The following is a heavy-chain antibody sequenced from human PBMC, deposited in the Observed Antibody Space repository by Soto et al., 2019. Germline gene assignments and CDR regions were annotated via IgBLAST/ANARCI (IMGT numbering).Heavy chain of an antibody. CDR2: ISYDGSNK. Sequence: QVQLVESGGGVVQPGRSLRLSCAASGFTFSSYGMHWVRQAPDEGLEWVAVISYDGSNKYYADSVKGRFTISRDNSKNTLYLQMNSLRAEDTAVYYCAKSLVAATPSYYYYGMDVWGQGTTVTVSS. V-gene: IGHV3-30*18. D-gene: IGHD2-15*01. J-gene: IGHJ6*02. CDR3: AKSLVAATPSYYYYGMDV. CDR1: GFTFSSYG.